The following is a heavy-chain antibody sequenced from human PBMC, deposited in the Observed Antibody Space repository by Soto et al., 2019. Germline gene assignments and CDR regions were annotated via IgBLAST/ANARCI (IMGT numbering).Heavy chain of an antibody. CDR1: GDSVSSNSAA. CDR3: ARGTEADFDI. Sequence: SQTLSLTCAISGDSVSSNSAAWNWIRQSPSRGLEWLGRTYYRSEYYNDYAVSVRSRITINSDTSKNQFSPQLKSMTPEDTAVYYCARGTEADFDIWGQGTMVTVSS. CDR2: TYYRSEYYN. J-gene: IGHJ3*02. V-gene: IGHV6-1*01.